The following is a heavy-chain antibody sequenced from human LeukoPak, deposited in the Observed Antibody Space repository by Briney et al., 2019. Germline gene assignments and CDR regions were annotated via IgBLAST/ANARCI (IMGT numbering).Heavy chain of an antibody. CDR1: GGSFSGYY. CDR2: INHSGST. V-gene: IGHV4-34*01. J-gene: IGHJ4*02. Sequence: SETLSLTCAVYGGSFSGYYWSWIRQPPGKGLEWIGEINHSGSTNYNPSLKSRVTISVDTSKNQFSLKLSSVTAADTAVYYCAAESRNYIDYWGQGTLVTVS. CDR3: AAESRNYIDY.